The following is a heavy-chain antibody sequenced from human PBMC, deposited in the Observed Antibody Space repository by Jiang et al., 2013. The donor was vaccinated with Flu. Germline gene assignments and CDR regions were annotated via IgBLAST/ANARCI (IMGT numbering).Heavy chain of an antibody. V-gene: IGHV4-34*01. Sequence: LLKPSETLSLTCTVYGGSFSDYYWTWIRQTPGKGLEWIGEINLSGRTNYNPSLKGRVTISLDTSANQFSLKLVSVTAADTAVYYCARDIEAGAVFDYWGQGTLVSVSS. CDR2: INLSGRT. D-gene: IGHD6-19*01. J-gene: IGHJ4*02. CDR1: GGSFSDYY. CDR3: ARDIEAGAVFDY.